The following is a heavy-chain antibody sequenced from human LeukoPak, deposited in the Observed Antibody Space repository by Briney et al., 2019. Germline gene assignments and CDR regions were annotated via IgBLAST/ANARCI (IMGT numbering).Heavy chain of an antibody. Sequence: SVKVSCKASGGTFSSYAISWVRQAPGQGLEWMGRIIPILGIANYAQKFQGRVTITADKSTSTAYMELSSLRSEDTAVYYCARGSLRWLQFAWGMDVWGQGTTVTVSS. V-gene: IGHV1-69*04. CDR1: GGTFSSYA. CDR3: ARGSLRWLQFAWGMDV. D-gene: IGHD5-24*01. CDR2: IIPILGIA. J-gene: IGHJ6*02.